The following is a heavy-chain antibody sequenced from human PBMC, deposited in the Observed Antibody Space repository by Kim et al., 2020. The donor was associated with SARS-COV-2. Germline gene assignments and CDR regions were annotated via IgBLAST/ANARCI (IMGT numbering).Heavy chain of an antibody. V-gene: IGHV1-2*02. CDR1: GYTFTGYY. CDR3: ARVGSGSSPFDS. Sequence: ASVKVSCKASGYTFTGYYMHWVRQAPGQGLEWMGWINPNSGGTNYAQKFQGRVSMTRDTSISTAYMELSSLRSDDTAVYFCARVGSGSSPFDSWGQETLVTVSS. D-gene: IGHD1-26*01. CDR2: INPNSGGT. J-gene: IGHJ4*02.